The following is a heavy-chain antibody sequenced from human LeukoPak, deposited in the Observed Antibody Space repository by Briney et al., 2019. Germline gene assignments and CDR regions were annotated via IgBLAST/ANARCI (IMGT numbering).Heavy chain of an antibody. CDR1: GFTFSTFT. D-gene: IGHD1-26*01. Sequence: GGSLRLSCAASGFTFSTFTMTWVRQAPGKELEWVSAISDSGGATSYADSVEGRFSISRDNSNNMVSLQMNSLRAEDTAVYYCAKAPYSANYYFDHWGQGTLVTVSS. V-gene: IGHV3-23*01. CDR3: AKAPYSANYYFDH. J-gene: IGHJ4*02. CDR2: ISDSGGAT.